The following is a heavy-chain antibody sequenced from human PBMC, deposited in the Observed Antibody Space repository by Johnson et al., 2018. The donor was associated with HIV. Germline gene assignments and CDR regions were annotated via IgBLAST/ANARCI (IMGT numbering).Heavy chain of an antibody. CDR1: GFTFDDYA. V-gene: IGHV3-23*04. J-gene: IGHJ3*02. CDR2: ISGSGGST. D-gene: IGHD1-7*01. CDR3: TTDANWNYGQGAFDI. Sequence: VQLVESGGGVVQPGRSLRLSCAASGFTFDDYAMTWVRQAPGKGLERVSAISGSGGSTYYADSVKGRFTISRDNSKNTLYLQMNSLKTEDTAIYCCTTDANWNYGQGAFDIWGQGTMVTVSS.